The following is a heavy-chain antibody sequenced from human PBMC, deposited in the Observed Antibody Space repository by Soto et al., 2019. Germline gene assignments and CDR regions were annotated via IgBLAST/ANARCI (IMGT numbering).Heavy chain of an antibody. Sequence: GGSLRLSCAASGYTLSDYSMNWVRQAPGKGLEWVSYFGTSRKYIFYADSVGGRFTISRDDAKNSVYLQLNSLRDEDTAVYYCVRDRDWAFDIWGQGTLVTVSS. CDR2: FGTSRKYI. V-gene: IGHV3-48*02. J-gene: IGHJ3*02. D-gene: IGHD3-9*01. CDR1: GYTLSDYS. CDR3: VRDRDWAFDI.